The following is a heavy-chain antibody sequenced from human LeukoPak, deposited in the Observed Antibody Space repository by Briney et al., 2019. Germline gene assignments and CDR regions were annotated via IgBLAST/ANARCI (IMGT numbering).Heavy chain of an antibody. Sequence: GGSLRLSCAASGFTFSSYWMSWIRQAPGKGREWVANIKQDGSEKYYVDSVKGRFTISRDNAKNSLYLQMNSLRAEDTAVYYCARGPVSSSGFFGYWGQGTLVTVSS. J-gene: IGHJ4*02. D-gene: IGHD6-19*01. V-gene: IGHV3-7*03. CDR1: GFTFSSYW. CDR2: IKQDGSEK. CDR3: ARGPVSSSGFFGY.